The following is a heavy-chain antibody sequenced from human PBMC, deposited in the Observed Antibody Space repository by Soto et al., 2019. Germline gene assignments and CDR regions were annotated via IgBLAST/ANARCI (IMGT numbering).Heavy chain of an antibody. Sequence: PGGSLRLSCAGSGYRFSEYAMAWIRQAPGKGLEWVTGVTSSAIATYYADSVKGRFTISRNNSLNILYLQMDNLGADDTAVYYCAKSHDTSAYYLSIDPWGQGTQVTVS. CDR2: VTSSAIAT. CDR3: AKSHDTSAYYLSIDP. D-gene: IGHD3-22*01. CDR1: GYRFSEYA. J-gene: IGHJ5*02. V-gene: IGHV3-23*01.